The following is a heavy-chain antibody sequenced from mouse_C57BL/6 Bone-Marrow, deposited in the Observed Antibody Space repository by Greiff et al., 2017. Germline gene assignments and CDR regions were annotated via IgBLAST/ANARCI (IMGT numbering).Heavy chain of an antibody. V-gene: IGHV1-4*01. CDR1: GYTFTSYT. J-gene: IGHJ3*01. D-gene: IGHD4-1*01. CDR3: ARSKNWDSWFAY. Sequence: QVQLQQSGAELARPGASVKMSCKASGYTFTSYTMHWVKQRPGQGLEWIGYINPSSGYTKYNQKFKDKATLTADKSSSTAYMQLSSLTSEDSAVYFCARSKNWDSWFAYWGQGTLVTVSA. CDR2: INPSSGYT.